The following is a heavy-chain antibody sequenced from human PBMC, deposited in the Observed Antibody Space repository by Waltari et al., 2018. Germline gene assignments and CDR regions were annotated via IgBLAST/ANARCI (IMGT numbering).Heavy chain of an antibody. J-gene: IGHJ1*01. CDR1: GGSISTNYN. D-gene: IGHD4-17*01. Sequence: QLQLQESGPGLVKPSETLSLTCTVSGGSISTNYNWGWIRQPPGTGLEWMGNMQYRGSTFYTPSLKSRVTISLDTSKNQFSRRLSSVGAADTAVYFCGRIAFGDDGGYFQHWGQGTLVTVSS. V-gene: IGHV4-39*01. CDR2: MQYRGST. CDR3: GRIAFGDDGGYFQH.